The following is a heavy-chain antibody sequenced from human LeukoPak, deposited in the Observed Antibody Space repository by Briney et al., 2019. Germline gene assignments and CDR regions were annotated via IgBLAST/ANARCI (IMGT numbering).Heavy chain of an antibody. CDR3: VKHYDSSGYSFDY. Sequence: SVKVSCKASGGTFSSYTISWVRQAPGQGLEWMGRIIPILGIANYAQKFQGRVTITADKSTSTAYMELSSLRSEDTAVYYCVKHYDSSGYSFDYWGQGTLVTVSS. V-gene: IGHV1-69*02. J-gene: IGHJ4*02. CDR2: IIPILGIA. D-gene: IGHD3-22*01. CDR1: GGTFSSYT.